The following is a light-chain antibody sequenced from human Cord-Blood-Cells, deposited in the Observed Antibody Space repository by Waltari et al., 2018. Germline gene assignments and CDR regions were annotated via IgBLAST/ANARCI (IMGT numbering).Light chain of an antibody. CDR3: QQYNSYSWT. V-gene: IGKV1-5*01. CDR2: DAS. Sequence: DIQMTQSPSTLSASVGDRVTITCRASQSISSWLAWYQQKPGKAPKLLIYDASCLESGVPSRFSGSGSGTEFTLTISSLQPDDFATYYCQQYNSYSWTFGQGTRLEIK. CDR1: QSISSW. J-gene: IGKJ5*01.